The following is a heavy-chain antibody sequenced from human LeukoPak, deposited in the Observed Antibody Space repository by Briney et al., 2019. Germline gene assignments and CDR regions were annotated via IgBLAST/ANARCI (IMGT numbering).Heavy chain of an antibody. Sequence: PGGSLRLSCAASGFTVSSNYMNWVRQAPGKGLEWVSYISSSSSTIYYADSVKGRFTISRDNAKNSLYLHMNSLKDEDTAVYYCARGALDFDYWGQGTLVTVSS. CDR1: GFTVSSNY. J-gene: IGHJ4*02. CDR2: ISSSSSTI. CDR3: ARGALDFDY. V-gene: IGHV3-48*02.